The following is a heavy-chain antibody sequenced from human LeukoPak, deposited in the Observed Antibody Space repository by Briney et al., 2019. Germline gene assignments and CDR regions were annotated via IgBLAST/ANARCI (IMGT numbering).Heavy chain of an antibody. CDR1: GFAFSTCA. Sequence: GGSLRLSCAASGFAFSTCAMSWVRQAPGKGLEWVSSISGSGATTYYEDSVKGRFTISRDNSRQTLYLQMNSLRAEDTAVYYCTKEVSNDILTPFDSWGQGSLVTVSS. J-gene: IGHJ4*02. CDR3: TKEVSNDILTPFDS. D-gene: IGHD3-9*01. V-gene: IGHV3-23*01. CDR2: ISGSGATT.